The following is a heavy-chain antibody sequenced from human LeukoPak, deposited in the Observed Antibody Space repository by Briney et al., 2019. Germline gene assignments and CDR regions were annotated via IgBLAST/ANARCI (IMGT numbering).Heavy chain of an antibody. CDR1: GFTFSSYG. D-gene: IGHD3-22*01. CDR2: IPYDGAYK. J-gene: IGHJ4*02. V-gene: IGHV3-30*02. CDR3: AKRDSKSSGYSFDH. Sequence: SGGSLRLSCAASGFTFSSYGMHWVRQAPGKGLEWVAFIPYDGAYKYYADSVKGRFTISRDDSKNMVYLQVNSLRPEDTAVYYCAKRDSKSSGYSFDHWGQGTLVTVSS.